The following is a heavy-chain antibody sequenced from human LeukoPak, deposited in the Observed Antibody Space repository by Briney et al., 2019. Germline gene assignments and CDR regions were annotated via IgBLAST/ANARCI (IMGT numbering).Heavy chain of an antibody. J-gene: IGHJ4*02. D-gene: IGHD4-17*01. CDR3: AREESTVLSGGYFDY. V-gene: IGHV6-1*01. CDR1: GDSVSSNSAA. CDR2: THYRSKWYN. Sequence: SQTLSLTCAISGDSVSSNSAAWNWIRQSPSRGLEWLGRTHYRSKWYNDYAVSGKSRITINPDTSKNQFSLQLNSVTPEDTAVYYCAREESTVLSGGYFDYWGQGTLVTVSS.